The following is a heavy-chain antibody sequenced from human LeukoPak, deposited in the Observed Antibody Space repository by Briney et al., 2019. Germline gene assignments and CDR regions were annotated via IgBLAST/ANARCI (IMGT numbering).Heavy chain of an antibody. Sequence: SETLSLTCSVSGGSMSNYYGSWIRQPPGKGLEWIGYIYYSGSTNYNPSLKSRVTISVDTSKNQFSLKLSSVTAADTAVYYCARHTPGGDPLRFLSPWGQGTLVTVSS. V-gene: IGHV4-59*08. CDR1: GGSMSNYY. J-gene: IGHJ4*02. CDR3: ARHTPGGDPLRFLSP. CDR2: IYYSGST. D-gene: IGHD3-3*01.